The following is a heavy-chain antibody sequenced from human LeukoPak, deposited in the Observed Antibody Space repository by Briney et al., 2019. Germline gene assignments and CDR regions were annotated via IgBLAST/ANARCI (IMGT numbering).Heavy chain of an antibody. CDR1: GFTFSSYN. CDR3: ARDHEEYCSGGSCSRFDY. D-gene: IGHD2-15*01. V-gene: IGHV3-21*01. Sequence: GGSLRLSCAASGFTFSSYNMNWVRQAPGKGLEWVSSISTSSSYIYYADSVKGRFTISRDNARNSLYLQMNSLRAEDTAVYYCARDHEEYCSGGSCSRFDYWGQGTLVTVSS. CDR2: ISTSSSYI. J-gene: IGHJ4*02.